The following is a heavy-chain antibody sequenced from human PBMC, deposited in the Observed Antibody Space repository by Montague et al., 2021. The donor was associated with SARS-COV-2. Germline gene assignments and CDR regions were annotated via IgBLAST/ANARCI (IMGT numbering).Heavy chain of an antibody. CDR2: NSYTGST. CDR1: GGSISTIVNF. D-gene: IGHD4-11*01. J-gene: IGHJ4*02. Sequence: SETLSLTCTFSGGSISTIVNFWGWLRQPQGKGLEWIGSNSYTGSTYHNPSLKSRVTMSVDTSKNQFSLKLNSVTAADTAVYYCVKSGDPGTTVTYHYWGQGTLVTVSS. CDR3: VKSGDPGTTVTYHY. V-gene: IGHV4-39*07.